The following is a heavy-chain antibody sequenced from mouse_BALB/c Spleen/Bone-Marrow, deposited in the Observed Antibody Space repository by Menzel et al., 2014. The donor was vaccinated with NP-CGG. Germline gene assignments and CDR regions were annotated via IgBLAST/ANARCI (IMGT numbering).Heavy chain of an antibody. Sequence: DVHLVESGGGLVQPGGSRKVSCAASGFTFSSFGMHWVRQAPEKGLEWVAYISSGSSTIYYADTVKGRFTISRDNPKNTLFLQMTSLRSEDTAMYYCARSTVITTGYYYAMDYWGQGTSVTVSS. J-gene: IGHJ4*01. CDR2: ISSGSSTI. CDR3: ARSTVITTGYYYAMDY. D-gene: IGHD2-4*01. CDR1: GFTFSSFG. V-gene: IGHV5-17*02.